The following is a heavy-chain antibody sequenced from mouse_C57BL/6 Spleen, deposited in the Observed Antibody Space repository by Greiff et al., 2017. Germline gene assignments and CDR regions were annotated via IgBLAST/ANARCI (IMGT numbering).Heavy chain of an antibody. Sequence: EVKLMESGGGLVQPGESLKLSCESNEYEFPSHDMSWVRKTPEKRLELVAAINSDGGSTYYPDTMERRFIISRDNTKKTLYLQMSSLRSEDTALXYCARVYDGYGYAMDYWGQGTSVTVSS. V-gene: IGHV5-2*01. J-gene: IGHJ4*01. D-gene: IGHD2-3*01. CDR3: ARVYDGYGYAMDY. CDR2: INSDGGST. CDR1: EYEFPSHD.